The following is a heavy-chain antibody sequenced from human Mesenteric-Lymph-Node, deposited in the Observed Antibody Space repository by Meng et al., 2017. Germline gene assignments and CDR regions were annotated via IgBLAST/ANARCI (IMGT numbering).Heavy chain of an antibody. D-gene: IGHD6-13*01. Sequence: GESLKISCAASGFTFSSYGMHWVRQAPGKGLEWVSAISGSGGSTYYADSVKGRFTISRDNSKNTLYLQMNSLRAEDTAVYYCAKSTSSSWPEYFQHWGQGTLVTVSS. CDR2: ISGSGGST. V-gene: IGHV3-23*01. J-gene: IGHJ1*01. CDR1: GFTFSSYG. CDR3: AKSTSSSWPEYFQH.